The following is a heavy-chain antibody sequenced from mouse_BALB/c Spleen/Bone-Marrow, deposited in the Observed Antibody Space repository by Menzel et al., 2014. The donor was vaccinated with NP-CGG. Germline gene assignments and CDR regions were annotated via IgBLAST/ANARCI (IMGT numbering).Heavy chain of an antibody. CDR3: ARHYYGSSDAMDY. D-gene: IGHD1-1*01. CDR2: IHPYNDGT. Sequence: EVQLQQSGPDLVKPGASVKMSCKASGYTFTSYVIHWVKQKPGQGLEWIGYIHPYNDGTRYNEKFKGKATLTIDTSSSTAYMQLSSLTSEDSAVYFCARHYYGSSDAMDYWGQGTSVSVSS. CDR1: GYTFTSYV. V-gene: IGHV1-14*01. J-gene: IGHJ4*01.